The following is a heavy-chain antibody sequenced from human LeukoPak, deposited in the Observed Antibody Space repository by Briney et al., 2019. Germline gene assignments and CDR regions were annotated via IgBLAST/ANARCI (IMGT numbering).Heavy chain of an antibody. D-gene: IGHD1-26*01. J-gene: IGHJ4*02. Sequence: GESLKISCKGSGYSFTSYWSGWVRQMPGKGLEWMGIIYPGDSDTRYSPSFQGQVTISVDKSINTAYLQWSSLKASDTAIYYCARQGGGSFSRSDYWGQGTLVTVSS. V-gene: IGHV5-51*01. CDR1: GYSFTSYW. CDR3: ARQGGGSFSRSDY. CDR2: IYPGDSDT.